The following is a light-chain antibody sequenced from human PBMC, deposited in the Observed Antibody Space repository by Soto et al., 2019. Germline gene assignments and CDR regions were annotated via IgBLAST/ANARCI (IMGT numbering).Light chain of an antibody. Sequence: ESVMTQTPLSLSVTPGQPASISCKSSQSLLNSDGQTYVVWYQQKPGQPPQLLSSEVSIRFSGVPDRFSGRGSGTDFTLKISRVESEFFWVSYCMLSLRLPWTFGQGPKV. J-gene: IGKJ1*01. CDR3: MLSLRLPWT. CDR2: EVS. CDR1: QSLLNSDGQTY. V-gene: IGKV2D-29*01.